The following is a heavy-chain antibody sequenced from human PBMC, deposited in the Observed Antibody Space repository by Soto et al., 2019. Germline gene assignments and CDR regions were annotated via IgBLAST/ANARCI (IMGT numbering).Heavy chain of an antibody. CDR1: GFTFSGSA. J-gene: IGHJ5*02. V-gene: IGHV3-73*02. CDR2: IKTKTDKYAT. Sequence: EVQLVESGGGLVQPGGSLRLSCAASGFTFSGSAMHWVRQASGKGLEWVGRIKTKTDKYATAYAASVKGRFTISRDDSKNTAYLQMNSPKTEDTAVYYCTRLPNWNFRFDPWGQGTLVTVSS. D-gene: IGHD1-7*01. CDR3: TRLPNWNFRFDP.